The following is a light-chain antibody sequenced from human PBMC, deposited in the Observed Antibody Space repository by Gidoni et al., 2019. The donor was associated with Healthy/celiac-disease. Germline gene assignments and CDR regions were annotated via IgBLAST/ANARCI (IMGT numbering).Light chain of an antibody. CDR2: GAS. J-gene: IGKJ4*01. CDR1: QSVNSSY. CDR3: QQYGSSPLT. Sequence: EIVLTHSPGTLSLSPGERATLSCRASQSVNSSYLAWYQQKPGQAPRLLIYGASSRATGIPDRLSGSGSGTDFTLTISRLEPEDFAVYYCQQYGSSPLTFGGGTKVEIK. V-gene: IGKV3-20*01.